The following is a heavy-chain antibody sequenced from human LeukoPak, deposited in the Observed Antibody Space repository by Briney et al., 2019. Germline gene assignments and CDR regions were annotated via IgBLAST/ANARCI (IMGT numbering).Heavy chain of an antibody. Sequence: PGGTLRLSCAASGFTFSSYGMSWVRQAPGKGLEWVSAISGSGGSTYYADSVKGRFTISRDNSKNTLYLQMNSLRAEDTAVYYCARIVVVVAAKYYFDYWGQGTLVTVSS. J-gene: IGHJ4*02. CDR3: ARIVVVVAAKYYFDY. CDR2: ISGSGGST. V-gene: IGHV3-23*01. D-gene: IGHD2-15*01. CDR1: GFTFSSYG.